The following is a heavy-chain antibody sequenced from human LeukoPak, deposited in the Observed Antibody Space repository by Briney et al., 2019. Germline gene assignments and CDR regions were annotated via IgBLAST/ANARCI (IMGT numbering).Heavy chain of an antibody. D-gene: IGHD3-22*01. J-gene: IGHJ3*02. CDR2: ISYDGSSK. CDR1: GFTFSSYA. Sequence: GGSLRLSCAASGFTFSSYAMEWVRQAPGKGLEWVAVISYDGSSKYYADSVKGRFTISRDNSKNTLYLQMNSLRAEDTAVYYCAREDAMIVKGGAFDIWGQGTMVTVSS. V-gene: IGHV3-30-3*01. CDR3: AREDAMIVKGGAFDI.